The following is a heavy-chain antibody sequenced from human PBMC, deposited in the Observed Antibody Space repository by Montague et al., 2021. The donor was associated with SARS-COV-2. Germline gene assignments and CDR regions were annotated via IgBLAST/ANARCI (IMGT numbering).Heavy chain of an antibody. V-gene: IGHV3-33*01. CDR3: ARDITADYNNYDAFDV. J-gene: IGHJ3*01. Sequence: SLRLSCAASGFTFSYHGMHWVRQAPGKGLEWVAFISYDGNGEYYAASVKSRFTISRDNSNNRLFLQMNSLRAGDTAMYYCARDITADYNNYDAFDVWGQGTTVTVSS. CDR2: ISYDGNGE. D-gene: IGHD4-11*01. CDR1: GFTFSYHG.